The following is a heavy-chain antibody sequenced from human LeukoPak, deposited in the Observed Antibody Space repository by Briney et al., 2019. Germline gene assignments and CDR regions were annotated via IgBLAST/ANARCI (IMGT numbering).Heavy chain of an antibody. CDR3: ATYSGYDRIFDY. Sequence: GGSLRLSCVASGFTFSGYSMNWVRQAPGKGLEWVSSITSRSNHIDYADSVKGRFTISRDNAKNSLFLQMNSLRAEDTAVYYCATYSGYDRIFDYWGQGTLVTVSS. D-gene: IGHD5-12*01. CDR1: GFTFSGYS. CDR2: ITSRSNHI. J-gene: IGHJ4*02. V-gene: IGHV3-21*01.